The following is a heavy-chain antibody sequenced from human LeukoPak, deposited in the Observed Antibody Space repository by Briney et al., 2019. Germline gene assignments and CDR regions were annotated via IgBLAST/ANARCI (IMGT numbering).Heavy chain of an antibody. V-gene: IGHV4-38-2*01. CDR3: ARTFRESYYDFWSGYSTLDY. CDR2: IYHSGST. CDR1: GYSISSGYY. Sequence: PSETLSLTCAVSGYSISSGYYWGWIRQPPGKGLEWIESIYHSGSTYYNPSLKSRVTISVDTSKNQFSLKLSSVTAADTAVYYCARTFRESYYDFWSGYSTLDYWGQGTLVTVSS. D-gene: IGHD3-3*01. J-gene: IGHJ4*02.